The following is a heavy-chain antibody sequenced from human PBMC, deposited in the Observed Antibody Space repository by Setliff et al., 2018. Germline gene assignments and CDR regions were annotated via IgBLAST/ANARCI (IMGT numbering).Heavy chain of an antibody. CDR2: ISRSGST. CDR3: ASWGSAIGFDL. V-gene: IGHV4-31*01. J-gene: IGHJ3*01. D-gene: IGHD3-16*01. Sequence: PLSLTCTVSGDSIMSPTYTWTWIRQLPGKGLEWIGYISRSGSTSYNSSLKRQITISLDTSKNQFSLKMNSVTAADTAVYYCASWGSAIGFDLWGQGTVVTVS. CDR1: GDSIMSPTYT.